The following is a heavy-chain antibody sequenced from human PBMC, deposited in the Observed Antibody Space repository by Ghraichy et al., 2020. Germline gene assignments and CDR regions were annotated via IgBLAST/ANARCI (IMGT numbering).Heavy chain of an antibody. CDR2: IGTFSGNT. CDR3: ARDKGFCGTTSCYSPYFYGVDV. V-gene: IGHV1-18*01. J-gene: IGHJ6*02. Sequence: ASVKVSCKASGYSFTRYGISWVRQAPGQGLEWMGWIGTFSGNTDYSQKLQDRLTMTIDTSTSTAYMELRSLRSDDSAVYFCARDKGFCGTTSCYSPYFYGVDVWGQGTTVTVTS. D-gene: IGHD2-2*01. CDR1: GYSFTRYG.